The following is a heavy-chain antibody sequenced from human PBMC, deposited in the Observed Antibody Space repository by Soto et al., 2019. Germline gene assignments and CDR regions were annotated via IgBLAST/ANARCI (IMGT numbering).Heavy chain of an antibody. CDR3: ASGRTVASRFDY. CDR2: INHIEDT. CDR1: GGSFSNYY. V-gene: IGHV4-34*01. Sequence: LSLTCAVYGGSFSNYYWSWIRQPPGKGLEWIGEINHIEDTNYSPSLKSRVIISLDTSKSQFSLKLSSVTAADTAVYYCASGRTVASRFDYWGQGTLVTVSS. J-gene: IGHJ4*02. D-gene: IGHD4-17*01.